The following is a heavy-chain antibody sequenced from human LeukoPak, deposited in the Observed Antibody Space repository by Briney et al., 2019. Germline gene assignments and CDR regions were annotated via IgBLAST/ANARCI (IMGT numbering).Heavy chain of an antibody. CDR1: GDSVNSFYY. D-gene: IGHD6-19*01. CDR3: ARQGSSGWSHFDH. V-gene: IGHV4-39*01. CDR2: IYYSGRT. J-gene: IGHJ4*02. Sequence: SQTLSLTCTVSGDSVNSFYYWGWIRQPPGQGLEWIASIYYSGRTYTNPSLKSRVTISVDTSKNHFSLKLDSVTAADTAVYYCARQGSSGWSHFDHWGQGTLVTVSP.